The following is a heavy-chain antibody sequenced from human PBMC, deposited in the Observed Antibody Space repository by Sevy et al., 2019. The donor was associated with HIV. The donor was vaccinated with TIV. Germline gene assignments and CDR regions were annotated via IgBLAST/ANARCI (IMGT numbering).Heavy chain of an antibody. CDR3: ARESGRYNWNYGNGRDDAFDI. D-gene: IGHD1-7*01. V-gene: IGHV4-59*01. CDR2: IYYSGST. Sequence: SETLSLTCTVSGGSISSYYWSWIRQPPGKGLEWIGYIYYSGSTNYNPSLKSRVTISVDTSKNQFSLKLSSVTAADTAVYYCARESGRYNWNYGNGRDDAFDIWGQGKMVTVSS. J-gene: IGHJ3*02. CDR1: GGSISSYY.